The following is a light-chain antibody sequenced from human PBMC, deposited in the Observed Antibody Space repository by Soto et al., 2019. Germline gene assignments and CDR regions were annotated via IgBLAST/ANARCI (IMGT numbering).Light chain of an antibody. V-gene: IGLV2-14*01. CDR3: CSYTSSSTLVV. Sequence: QSALTQPASVSGSPGQSITISCTGTSSDVGVYNYVSWYQQHPGKAPKLMIYDVSNRPSGVSIRFSGSKSGNTASLTISGLQAEDEADYYCCSYTSSSTLVVFGGGTKLTVL. J-gene: IGLJ2*01. CDR1: SSDVGVYNY. CDR2: DVS.